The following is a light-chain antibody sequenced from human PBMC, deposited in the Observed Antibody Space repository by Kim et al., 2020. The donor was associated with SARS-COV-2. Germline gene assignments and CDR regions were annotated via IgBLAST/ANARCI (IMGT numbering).Light chain of an antibody. CDR3: QQYGTSPST. V-gene: IGKV3-20*01. J-gene: IGKJ2*01. CDR2: GPS. CDR1: QTVRNNF. Sequence: EIVLTQSPGTLSLSPGERATLSCRASQTVRNNFLAWYQQKPGQAPRLLIYGPSSRATGIPDRFSGSLSGTDFTLTITRLEPEDFAVYYCQQYGTSPSTFGQGTKLEI.